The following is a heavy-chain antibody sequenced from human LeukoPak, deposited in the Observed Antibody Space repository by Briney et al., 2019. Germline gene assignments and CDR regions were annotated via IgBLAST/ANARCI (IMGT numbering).Heavy chain of an antibody. CDR2: VYHVGTT. V-gene: IGHV4-38-2*02. J-gene: IGHJ3*02. CDR1: GYSISSGYY. Sequence: SETLSLTCPVSGYSISSGYYWGWIRQPPGKGLEWIGVYHVGTTDYNPSLKSRVTISVDGSKNQMSLTLSSVAAEDTAVYYCARDRETAIAHDAFDIWGQGTMVTVSS. D-gene: IGHD5-18*01. CDR3: ARDRETAIAHDAFDI.